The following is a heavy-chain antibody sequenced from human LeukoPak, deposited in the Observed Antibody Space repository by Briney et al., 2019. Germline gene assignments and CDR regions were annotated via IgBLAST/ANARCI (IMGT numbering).Heavy chain of an antibody. J-gene: IGHJ4*02. CDR1: GGSFSGYY. D-gene: IGHD1-26*01. CDR2: IYYIRNT. Sequence: SETLSLTCAVYGGSFSGYYWSWIRQPPGGGLEWIGYIYYIRNTNYNPSLKSRVTMSLDPSENQFPLKLNSVTAADTAVYYCARTQSQSGSYRYYFGYWGQGTLVTVSS. V-gene: IGHV4-59*01. CDR3: ARTQSQSGSYRYYFGY.